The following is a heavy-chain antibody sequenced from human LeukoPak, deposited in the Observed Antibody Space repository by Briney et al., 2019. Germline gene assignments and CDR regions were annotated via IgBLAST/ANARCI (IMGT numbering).Heavy chain of an antibody. J-gene: IGHJ4*02. CDR3: ARDWVSTPQLGY. CDR1: GYTFTSYG. CDR2: ISAYNGNT. V-gene: IGHV1-18*01. Sequence: ASVKVSCKASGYTFTSYGISWVRQAPGQGLEWMGWISAYNGNTNYAQNLQGRVTMTTDTSTSTAYMELRSLRSDDTAVYYCARDWVSTPQLGYWGQGTLVTVSS. D-gene: IGHD5/OR15-5a*01.